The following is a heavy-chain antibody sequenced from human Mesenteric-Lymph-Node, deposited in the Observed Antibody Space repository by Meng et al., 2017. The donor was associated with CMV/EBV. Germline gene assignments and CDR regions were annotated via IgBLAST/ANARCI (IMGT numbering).Heavy chain of an antibody. CDR1: VVTFSSYA. CDR2: IIPIFGTA. CDR3: ARVVPNDPYYYYGMDV. D-gene: IGHD6-13*01. V-gene: IGHV1-69*05. Sequence: SVKVSCKASVVTFSSYAISWVRQAPGQGLEWIGGIIPIFGTANYAQKFQGRVTITTDESTSTAYMELSILRSEDTAVYYCARVVPNDPYYYYGMDVWGQGTTVTVSS. J-gene: IGHJ6*02.